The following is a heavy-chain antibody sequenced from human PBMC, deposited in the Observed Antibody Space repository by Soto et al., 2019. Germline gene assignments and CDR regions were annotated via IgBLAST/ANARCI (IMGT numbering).Heavy chain of an antibody. J-gene: IGHJ4*02. CDR1: GFTFNSYA. CDR2: MSGSGGST. D-gene: IGHD4-4*01. Sequence: GGSLRLSCAASGFTFNSYAMSWVRHSPGKGLEWVSGMSGSGGSTFYADSVKGRFSISRDNSKNTLHLQMNSLRAEDTALYFCAKGTYSNYIVSFDYLGQGAHVTRSS. CDR3: AKGTYSNYIVSFDY. V-gene: IGHV3-23*01.